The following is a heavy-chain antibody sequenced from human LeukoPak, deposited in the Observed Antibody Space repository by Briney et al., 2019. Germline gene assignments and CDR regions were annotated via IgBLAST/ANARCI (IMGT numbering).Heavy chain of an antibody. J-gene: IGHJ4*02. CDR3: AKAFPGAPSGSYEADY. CDR2: ISYDGSNK. D-gene: IGHD1-26*01. V-gene: IGHV3-30*18. Sequence: GRSLRLSCAASGFTFSSYGMHWVRQAPGKGLEWVAVISYDGSNKYYADSVKGRFTISRDNSKNTLYLQMNSLRAEDTAVYYCAKAFPGAPSGSYEADYWGQGTLVTVSS. CDR1: GFTFSSYG.